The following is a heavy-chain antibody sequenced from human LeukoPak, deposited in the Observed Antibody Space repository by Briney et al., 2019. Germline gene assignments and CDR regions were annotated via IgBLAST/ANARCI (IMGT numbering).Heavy chain of an antibody. CDR2: ISGSGGTT. D-gene: IGHD3-22*01. CDR1: GITLSKYG. Sequence: GGSLRLSCAVSGITLSKYGMSWVRQAPGKGLEWVAGISGSGGTTNYADSVKGRFTISRDNPKNTLFLHMNGLRAEDTAVYFCAKRGVVIRVILVGFNKEAYYFDSWGQGALVTVSS. V-gene: IGHV3-23*01. CDR3: AKRGVVIRVILVGFNKEAYYFDS. J-gene: IGHJ4*02.